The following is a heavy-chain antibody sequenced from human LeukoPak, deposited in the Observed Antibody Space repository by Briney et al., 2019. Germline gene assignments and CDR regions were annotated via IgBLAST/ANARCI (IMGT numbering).Heavy chain of an antibody. CDR2: ISYDGSNK. CDR1: GFTFSDYS. V-gene: IGHV3-30*03. D-gene: IGHD1-26*01. J-gene: IGHJ4*02. Sequence: GGSLRLSCAASGFTFSDYSMNWVRQAPGKGLEWVAVISYDGSNKYYADSVKGRFTISRDNSKNTLYLQMNSLRAEDTAVYYCASRTGRQPDNYWGQGTLVTVSS. CDR3: ASRTGRQPDNY.